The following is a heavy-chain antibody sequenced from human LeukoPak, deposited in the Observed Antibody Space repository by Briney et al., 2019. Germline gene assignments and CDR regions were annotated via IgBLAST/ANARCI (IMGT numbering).Heavy chain of an antibody. V-gene: IGHV3-7*01. J-gene: IGHJ4*02. CDR1: GFTFSSYW. CDR2: IKQDGSEK. D-gene: IGHD6-19*01. CDR3: ARIAVAGKLTPHFDY. Sequence: GGSLRLSCAASGFTFSSYWVSWVRQAPGKGLEWVANIKQDGSEKYYVDSVKGRFTISRDNAKNSLYLQMNSLRAEDTAVYYCARIAVAGKLTPHFDYWGQGTLVTVSS.